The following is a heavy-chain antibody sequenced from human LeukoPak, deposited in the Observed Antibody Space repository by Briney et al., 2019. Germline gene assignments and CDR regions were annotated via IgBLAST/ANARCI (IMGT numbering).Heavy chain of an antibody. D-gene: IGHD3-16*02. CDR1: GFTFSTYN. Sequence: GGSLRLSCAASGFTFSTYNMNWVREAPGQGLEWVSYISSSSNTIYYADSVKGRFTISRDNAKNSLYLPMNSLRAEDTAVFYCGRDEDCVWGSCRYVGGLAPYYYYYYYMDVWGKGTTVTVSS. V-gene: IGHV3-48*04. CDR3: GRDEDCVWGSCRYVGGLAPYYYYYYYMDV. CDR2: ISSSSNTI. J-gene: IGHJ6*03.